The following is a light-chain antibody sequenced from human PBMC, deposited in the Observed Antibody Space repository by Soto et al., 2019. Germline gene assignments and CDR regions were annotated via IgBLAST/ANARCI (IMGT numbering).Light chain of an antibody. CDR1: QSLLHSNGYNY. Sequence: DIVMTQSPLSLPVTPGEPASISCRSSQSLLHSNGYNYLDWYLQKPGQSPQLLIYLGSNRASGVPDRFSCSGSGTDFTLKISRVEAEDVGVYYCMQPLHAPLTFGGGTKVEIK. J-gene: IGKJ4*01. CDR2: LGS. CDR3: MQPLHAPLT. V-gene: IGKV2-28*01.